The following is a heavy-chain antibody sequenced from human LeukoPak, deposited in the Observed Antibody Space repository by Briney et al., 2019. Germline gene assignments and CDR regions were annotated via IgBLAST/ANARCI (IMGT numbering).Heavy chain of an antibody. CDR3: ARHAAVPAYFDY. D-gene: IGHD2-2*01. Sequence: SETLSLTCTVSGGSISSYYWSWIRQPPGKGLEWIGYIYYSGSTNYNPSLKSRVTISVDTSKNQFSLKLSSVTAADTAVYYCARHAAVPAYFDYWGQGTLVTVSS. V-gene: IGHV4-59*08. CDR1: GGSISSYY. J-gene: IGHJ4*02. CDR2: IYYSGST.